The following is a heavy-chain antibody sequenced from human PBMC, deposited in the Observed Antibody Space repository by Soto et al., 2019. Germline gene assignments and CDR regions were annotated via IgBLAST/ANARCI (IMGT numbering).Heavy chain of an antibody. Sequence: SVKVSCKASGGTFNSYAISWVRQAPGQGLEWMGGIIPMFGTANYAQKFQGRVTVTADESTSTAYMELSSLRSEDTAVYYCARGWSYDILTAYSYWGQGTLVTVSA. CDR3: ARGWSYDILTAYSY. D-gene: IGHD3-9*01. J-gene: IGHJ4*02. V-gene: IGHV1-69*13. CDR1: GGTFNSYA. CDR2: IIPMFGTA.